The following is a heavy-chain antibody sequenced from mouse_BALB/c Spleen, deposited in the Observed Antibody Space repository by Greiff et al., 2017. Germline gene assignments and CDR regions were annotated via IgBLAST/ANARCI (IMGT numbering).Heavy chain of an antibody. CDR2: ISSGGSYT. J-gene: IGHJ4*01. D-gene: IGHD2-1*01. Sequence: EVKVVESGGGLVKPGGSLKLSCAASGFTFSSYAMSWVRQSPEKRLEWVAEISSGGSYTYYPDTVTGRFTISRDNAKNTLYLEMSSLRSEDTAMYYCARGYGNYSYYYAMDYWGQGTSVTVSS. V-gene: IGHV5-9-4*01. CDR1: GFTFSSYA. CDR3: ARGYGNYSYYYAMDY.